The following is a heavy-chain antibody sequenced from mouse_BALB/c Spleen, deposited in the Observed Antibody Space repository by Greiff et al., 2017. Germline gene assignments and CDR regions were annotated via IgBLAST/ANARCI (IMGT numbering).Heavy chain of an antibody. D-gene: IGHD2-12*01. J-gene: IGHJ3*01. CDR2: IDPANGNT. V-gene: IGHV14-3*02. CDR3: ARNYPTTAWFAY. CDR1: GFNIKDTY. Sequence: EVQLQQSGAELVKPGASVKLSCTASGFNIKDTYMHWVKQRPEQGLEWIGRIDPANGNTKYDPKFQGKATITADTSSNTAYLQLSSLTSEDTAVYYCARNYPTTAWFAYWGQGTLVTVSA.